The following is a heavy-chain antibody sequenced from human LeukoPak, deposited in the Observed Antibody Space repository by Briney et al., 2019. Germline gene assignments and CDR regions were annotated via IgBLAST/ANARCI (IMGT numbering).Heavy chain of an antibody. CDR1: GGSISSGGYY. J-gene: IGHJ3*02. CDR3: ARGSGSMARALNI. D-gene: IGHD3-10*01. V-gene: IGHV4-30-2*01. CDR2: IYHSGST. Sequence: SETLSLTCTVSGGSISSGGYYWSWIRQPPGKGLEWIGYIYHSGSTYYNPSLKSRVTIPVDRSKNQFSLKLSSVTAADTAVYYCARGSGSMARALNIWGQGTMVTVSS.